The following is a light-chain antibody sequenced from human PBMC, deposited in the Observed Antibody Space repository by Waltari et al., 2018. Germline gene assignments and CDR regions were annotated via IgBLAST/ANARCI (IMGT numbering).Light chain of an antibody. CDR3: QHYVRLPAT. Sequence: EIVLTQFPGTLSLSQGERATLSCRASQSVRGSLAWYQQKAGQAPRLLIYGASSRATGIPDRFSGSGSGTDFSLTISRLEPEDFAVYYCQHYVRLPATFGQGTKVEI. J-gene: IGKJ1*01. V-gene: IGKV3-20*01. CDR1: QSVRGS. CDR2: GAS.